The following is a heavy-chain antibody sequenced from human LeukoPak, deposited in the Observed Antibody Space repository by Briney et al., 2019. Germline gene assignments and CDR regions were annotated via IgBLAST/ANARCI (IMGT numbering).Heavy chain of an antibody. CDR1: GFTFDDYA. V-gene: IGHV3-23*01. Sequence: PGRSLRLSCAASGFTFDDYAMHWVRQAPGKGLEWVSGISGGGGSTYYADSVKGRFTISRDNSKNTLYLQMNTLRAEGTAVYYCAKGPAAIGYFQDWGQGTLVTVSS. D-gene: IGHD2-2*01. CDR3: AKGPAAIGYFQD. J-gene: IGHJ1*01. CDR2: ISGGGGST.